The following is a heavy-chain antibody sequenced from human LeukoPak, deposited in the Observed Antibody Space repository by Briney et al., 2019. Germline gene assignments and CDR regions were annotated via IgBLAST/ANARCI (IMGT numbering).Heavy chain of an antibody. Sequence: ASVKVSCKTSGYSFNIYEINWVRQATGQGLEWMGWVNPNSGDTDYAQKFQGRLTMTRNTSISTAYMALSGLRLEDTAVYYCSRGPRFDPWGQGTQVTVSS. V-gene: IGHV1-8*01. J-gene: IGHJ5*02. CDR2: VNPNSGDT. CDR3: SRGPRFDP. CDR1: GYSFNIYE.